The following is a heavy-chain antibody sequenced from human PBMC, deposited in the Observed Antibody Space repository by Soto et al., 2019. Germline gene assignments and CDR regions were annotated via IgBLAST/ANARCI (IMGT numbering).Heavy chain of an antibody. J-gene: IGHJ4*02. V-gene: IGHV3-30-3*01. Sequence: GGSLRLSCAASGFTFSSYAMHWVRQAPGKGLEWVAVISYDGSNKYYADSVKGRFTISRDNSKNTLYLQMNSLRAEDTAVYYCARVRYGPPEYYFDYWGQGTLVTVSS. CDR1: GFTFSSYA. D-gene: IGHD4-17*01. CDR3: ARVRYGPPEYYFDY. CDR2: ISYDGSNK.